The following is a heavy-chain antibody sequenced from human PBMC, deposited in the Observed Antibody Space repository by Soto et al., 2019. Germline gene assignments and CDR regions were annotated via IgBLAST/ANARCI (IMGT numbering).Heavy chain of an antibody. Sequence: EASVKVSCKVSGYTLTELSMHWVRQAPGKGLEWMGGFDPEDGETIYAQKFQGRVTITRDTSASTAYMELSSLRSEDTAVYYCARSIVVVTAADYWGQGTLVTVSS. V-gene: IGHV1-24*01. CDR3: ARSIVVVTAADY. D-gene: IGHD2-21*02. CDR2: FDPEDGET. J-gene: IGHJ4*02. CDR1: GYTLTELS.